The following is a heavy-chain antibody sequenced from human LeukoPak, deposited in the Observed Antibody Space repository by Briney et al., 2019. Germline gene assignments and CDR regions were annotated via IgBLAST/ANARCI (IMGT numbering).Heavy chain of an antibody. CDR2: IGASGEST. CDR3: AKDIQLST. J-gene: IGHJ3*01. D-gene: IGHD5-24*01. Sequence: GGSLRLSCAASGFTFSAYWMHWVRQAPGKGLEWVSLIGASGESTYYADSVKGRFTISRDNSKNTLSPQMNSLRVEDTAMYFCAKDIQLSTWGLGTMVTVSS. V-gene: IGHV3-23*01. CDR1: GFTFSAYW.